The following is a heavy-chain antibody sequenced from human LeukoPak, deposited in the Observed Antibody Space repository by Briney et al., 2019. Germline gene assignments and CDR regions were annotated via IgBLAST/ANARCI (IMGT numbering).Heavy chain of an antibody. CDR2: IYSGGST. CDR1: GFTVSSNY. CDR3: ARTPLWGYFDY. Sequence: QPGGSLRLSCAASGFTVSSNYMSWVRQAPGKGLEWVSVIYSGGSTYYADSVKGRFTISRDNSKNTLYLRMNSLRAEDTAVYYCARTPLWGYFDYWGQGTLVTVSS. J-gene: IGHJ4*02. V-gene: IGHV3-66*01. D-gene: IGHD3-16*01.